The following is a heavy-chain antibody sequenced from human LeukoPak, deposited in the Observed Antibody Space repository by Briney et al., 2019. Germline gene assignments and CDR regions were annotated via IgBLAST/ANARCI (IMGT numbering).Heavy chain of an antibody. CDR1: GGSISSSKW. CDR3: ARGKFGPPGF. D-gene: IGHD3/OR15-3a*01. Sequence: KPSGTLSLTCAVSGGSISSSKWWSWVRQPPGKGLEWIGNIYHSGSTNYNPSLKSRVTISVDTSKNQFSLNLSSVTAADTAVYYCARGKFGPPGFWGQGTLVTVSS. CDR2: IYHSGST. J-gene: IGHJ4*02. V-gene: IGHV4-4*02.